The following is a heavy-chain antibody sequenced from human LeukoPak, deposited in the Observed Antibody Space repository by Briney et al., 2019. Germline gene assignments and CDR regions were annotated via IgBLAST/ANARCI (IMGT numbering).Heavy chain of an antibody. V-gene: IGHV4-34*01. CDR1: GGSSSGYY. CDR2: INHSGST. Sequence: SETLSLTCAVYGGSSSGYYWSWIRQPPGKGLEWIGEINHSGSTNYNPSLKSRVTISVDTSKNQFSLKLSSVTAADTAVYYCARAGYSYAFDIWDQGTMVTVSS. J-gene: IGHJ3*02. CDR3: ARAGYSYAFDI. D-gene: IGHD2-15*01.